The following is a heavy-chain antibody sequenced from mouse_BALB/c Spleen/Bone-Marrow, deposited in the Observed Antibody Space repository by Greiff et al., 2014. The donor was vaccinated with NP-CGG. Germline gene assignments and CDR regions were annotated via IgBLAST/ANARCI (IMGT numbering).Heavy chain of an antibody. V-gene: IGHV1-31*01. Sequence: VQLQQSGPELVKPGASVKISCKASGYSFTGYYMHWVKQSHVKSLEWIGRINPYNGVISYNQNFKDKASLTVDKSSSTAYMELHSLTSEDSAVYYCARNGPYAMDYWSQGTSVTVSS. J-gene: IGHJ4*01. CDR1: GYSFTGYY. CDR3: ARNGPYAMDY. D-gene: IGHD3-1*01. CDR2: INPYNGVI.